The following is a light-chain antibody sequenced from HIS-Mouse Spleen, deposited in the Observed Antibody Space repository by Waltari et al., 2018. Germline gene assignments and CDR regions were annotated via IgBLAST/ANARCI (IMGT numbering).Light chain of an antibody. CDR2: EDS. J-gene: IGLJ2*01. Sequence: SYELTQPPSVSVSPGQAARITCSGDALPKKYAYWYQQKSGQAPVLGIYEDSKRPSGIPERVAGSSSGTMSTLTISGAQVVDEADYCCYSTDSSGDHRVFGGGTKLTVL. CDR3: YSTDSSGDHRV. CDR1: ALPKKY. V-gene: IGLV3-10*01.